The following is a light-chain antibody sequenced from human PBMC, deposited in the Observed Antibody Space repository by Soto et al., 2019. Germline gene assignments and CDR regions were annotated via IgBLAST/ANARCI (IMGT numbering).Light chain of an antibody. CDR2: GAS. V-gene: IGKV3-15*01. Sequence: EIVMTQSPATLSVSPGERATLSCRASQTVSSKLAWYQPKPGQAPRLLIYGASTRATDIPARFSGSGSGTDFALTIGSLQSEDFAVYYCQQYNNWPPAFGQGTTVE. CDR3: QQYNNWPPA. J-gene: IGKJ1*01. CDR1: QTVSSK.